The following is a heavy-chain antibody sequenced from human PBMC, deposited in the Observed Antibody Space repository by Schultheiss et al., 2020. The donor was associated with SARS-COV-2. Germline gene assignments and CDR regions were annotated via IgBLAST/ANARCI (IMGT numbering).Heavy chain of an antibody. CDR3: AREKDSSGWSDY. D-gene: IGHD6-19*01. J-gene: IGHJ4*02. CDR2: INHSGST. Sequence: SETLSLTCTVSGGSISSYYWSWIRQPPGKGLEWIGEINHSGSTNYNPSLKSRVTISVDTSKNQFSLKLSSVTAADTAVYYCAREKDSSGWSDYWGQGTLVTVSS. V-gene: IGHV4-59*01. CDR1: GGSISSYY.